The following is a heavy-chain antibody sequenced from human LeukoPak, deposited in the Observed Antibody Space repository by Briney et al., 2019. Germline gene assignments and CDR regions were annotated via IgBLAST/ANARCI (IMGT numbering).Heavy chain of an antibody. Sequence: SETLSLTCTVSGGSITSYYWSWIRQPPGKGLEWIGYIYSSGSTNSNPSLKSRVTISVDTSKSQFSLKMTSVTATDTAVYYCARQGSGGRAFDIWGQGTMVTVSS. D-gene: IGHD1-26*01. J-gene: IGHJ3*02. CDR3: ARQGSGGRAFDI. CDR1: GGSITSYY. CDR2: IYSSGST. V-gene: IGHV4-59*08.